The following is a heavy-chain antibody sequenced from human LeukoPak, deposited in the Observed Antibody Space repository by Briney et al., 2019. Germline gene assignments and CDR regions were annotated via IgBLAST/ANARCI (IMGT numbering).Heavy chain of an antibody. V-gene: IGHV4-39*01. D-gene: IGHD6-19*01. CDR2: VYRSGSS. Sequence: PSETLSLTCTVSGDSITTSSNYWGWLRHLPGKGLEWIGSVYRSGSSYYNPSLKSRVTISVDTSNNQFTLNLTSVTAADTAVYHCAGRGTSGWAYYFDFWGPGSLLTVSS. J-gene: IGHJ4*02. CDR3: AGRGTSGWAYYFDF. CDR1: GDSITTSSNY.